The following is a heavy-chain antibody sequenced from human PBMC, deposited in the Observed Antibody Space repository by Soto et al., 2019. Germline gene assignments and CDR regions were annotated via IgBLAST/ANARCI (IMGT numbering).Heavy chain of an antibody. CDR2: IYYSGST. CDR3: ARAPPNKFTMVQGVAPDY. V-gene: IGHV4-31*03. CDR1: GSSISSGGYY. D-gene: IGHD3-10*01. Sequence: QVQLQESGPGLVKPSQSLSLTCTVSGSSISSGGYYWSWIRQNPGKGLESIGYIYYSGSTYYNPSLKSRVTISVDTSKNQFSLKLSSVTAADTAVYYCARAPPNKFTMVQGVAPDYWGQGTLVTVSS. J-gene: IGHJ4*02.